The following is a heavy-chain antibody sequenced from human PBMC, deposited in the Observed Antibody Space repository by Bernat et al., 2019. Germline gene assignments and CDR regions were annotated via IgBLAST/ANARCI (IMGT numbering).Heavy chain of an antibody. CDR1: GFTFSGDW. CDR2: INGDGTIT. V-gene: IGHV3-74*01. Sequence: EVKLVESGGGLIKPGGSLRLSCAASGFTFSGDWMHWVRQVPGKGLVWVSRINGDGTITDYADSVKGRFTISRDNAKNTLYLQMNSLRVEDTAVYYCVRSVSGAAGFFDYWGPGSLVTVSS. CDR3: VRSVSGAAGFFDY. J-gene: IGHJ4*02. D-gene: IGHD5/OR15-5a*01.